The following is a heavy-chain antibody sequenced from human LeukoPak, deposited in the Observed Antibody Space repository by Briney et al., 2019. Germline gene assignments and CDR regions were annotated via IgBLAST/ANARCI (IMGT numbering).Heavy chain of an antibody. D-gene: IGHD6-13*01. V-gene: IGHV4-31*03. CDR3: ARDFRTAAAGTVNWFDP. J-gene: IGHJ5*02. CDR1: GGSISSGGYY. Sequence: PSQTLSLTCTVSGGSISSGGYYWSWIRQHPGKGLEWIGYIYYSGSTYYNPSLKSRVTISVDTSKNQFSLKLSSVTAADTAVHYCARDFRTAAAGTVNWFDPWGQGTLVTVSS. CDR2: IYYSGST.